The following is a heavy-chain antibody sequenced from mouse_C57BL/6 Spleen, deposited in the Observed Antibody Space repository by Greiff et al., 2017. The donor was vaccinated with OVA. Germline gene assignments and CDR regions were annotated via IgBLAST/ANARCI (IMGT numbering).Heavy chain of an antibody. CDR3: ASCDGTQQFAY. Sequence: QVQLQQPGAELVRPGTSVKLSCKASGYTFTSYWMHWVKQRPGQGLEWIGVIDPSDSYTNYNQKFKGKATLTVDTSSSTAYMQLSSLTSEDSAVDYCASCDGTQQFAYWGQGTLVTVSA. D-gene: IGHD2-3*01. CDR2: IDPSDSYT. V-gene: IGHV1-59*01. CDR1: GYTFTSYW. J-gene: IGHJ3*01.